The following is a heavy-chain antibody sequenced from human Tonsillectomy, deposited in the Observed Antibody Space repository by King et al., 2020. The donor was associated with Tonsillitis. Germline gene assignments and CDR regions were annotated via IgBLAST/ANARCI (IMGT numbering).Heavy chain of an antibody. CDR3: ARPVVRVRAVISDAFDI. V-gene: IGHV5-51*01. Sequence: EVQLVQSGAEVKKPGESLKISCKGSGYSFTDFWIGWVRQMPGKGLEWMGIIYPGDSDTRYSPPFLGAVRLSADKSVSTACLQWSSATASDTAMYYCARPVVRVRAVISDAFDIWGQGTMVTVSS. CDR1: GYSFTDFW. D-gene: IGHD3-10*01. CDR2: IYPGDSDT. J-gene: IGHJ3*02.